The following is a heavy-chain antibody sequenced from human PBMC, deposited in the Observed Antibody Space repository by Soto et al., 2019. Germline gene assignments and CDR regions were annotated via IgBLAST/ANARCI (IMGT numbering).Heavy chain of an antibody. CDR1: GFTFSGSD. D-gene: IGHD4-17*01. V-gene: IGHV3-13*01. Sequence: TGGSLRLSCAASGFTFSGSDMHWVRQVAGKGLEWVSAIGTGHDTYYPGSVKGRFTISRENAKNSLYLQMNSLRAEDTAVYFCAREIVDTVTTAWFLDLWGRGTLVTVSS. J-gene: IGHJ2*01. CDR3: AREIVDTVTTAWFLDL. CDR2: IGTGHDT.